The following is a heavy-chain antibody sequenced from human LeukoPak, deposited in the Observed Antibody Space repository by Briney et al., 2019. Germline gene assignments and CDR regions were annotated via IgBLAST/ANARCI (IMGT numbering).Heavy chain of an antibody. V-gene: IGHV3-7*01. CDR2: IKKDGSEK. D-gene: IGHD3-22*01. Sequence: GGSLRLSCAASGFTFSSYWMSWVRQAPGKGLEWVANIKKDGSEKYYVDSVKGRFTVSRDNAKNSLYLQMNSLRAEDTAVYYCAREDSRQNWFDPWGQGTLVTVSS. CDR3: AREDSRQNWFDP. J-gene: IGHJ5*02. CDR1: GFTFSSYW.